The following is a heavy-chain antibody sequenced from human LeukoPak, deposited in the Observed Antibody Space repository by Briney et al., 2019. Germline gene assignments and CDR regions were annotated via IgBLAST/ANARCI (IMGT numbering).Heavy chain of an antibody. J-gene: IGHJ4*02. CDR1: GFTFSSYS. Sequence: PGGSLRLSCAASGFTFSSYSMNWVRQAPGKGLEWVSSISSSSSYIYYADSVKGRFTISRDNAKNSLYLQMNSLRAEDTAVYYCARRAYDSSGYYYLDKYYFDYWGQGTLVTVSS. CDR3: ARRAYDSSGYYYLDKYYFDY. CDR2: ISSSSSYI. V-gene: IGHV3-21*01. D-gene: IGHD3-22*01.